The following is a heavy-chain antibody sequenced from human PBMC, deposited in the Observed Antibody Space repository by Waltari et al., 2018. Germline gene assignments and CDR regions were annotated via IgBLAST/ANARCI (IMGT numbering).Heavy chain of an antibody. J-gene: IGHJ4*02. CDR1: GGSISSSNW. D-gene: IGHD6-13*01. CDR3: ARVGVAAAGQHSGDY. CDR2: IYHSGST. Sequence: QVQLQESGPGLVKPSGTLSLTCAVSGGSISSSNWRSGVRQPPGKGLEWIGEIYHSGSTNYNPSLKSRVTISVDKSKNQFSLKLSSVTAADTAVYYCARVGVAAAGQHSGDYWGQGTLVTVSS. V-gene: IGHV4-4*02.